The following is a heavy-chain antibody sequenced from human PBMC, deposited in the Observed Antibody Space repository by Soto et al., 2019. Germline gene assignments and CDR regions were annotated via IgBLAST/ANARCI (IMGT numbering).Heavy chain of an antibody. CDR1: GYTFSSYF. V-gene: IGHV1-46*03. Sequence: ASVKVSCKASGYTFSSYFVHWVRQAPGQGLEWMGVIYPDGTTTKYAQNFQGRVTTTRDTSTTTVYMELSSLRSEDTAVYYCAGKVQKKKLFDYGGRGPLAPVSS. CDR3: AGKVQKKKLFDY. CDR2: IYPDGTTT. J-gene: IGHJ4*02.